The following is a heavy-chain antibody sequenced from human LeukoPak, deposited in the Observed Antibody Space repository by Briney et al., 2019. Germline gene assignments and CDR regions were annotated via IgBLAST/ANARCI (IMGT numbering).Heavy chain of an antibody. J-gene: IGHJ4*02. CDR1: GGSFSGYY. CDR2: INHSGST. CDR3: ARLVGAAYYFDY. Sequence: KPSETLSLTCAVYGGSFSGYYWSWIRQPPGKGLEWIGEINHSGSTNYNPSLKSRVTMSVDTSKQQFSLKLSSVTAADTGVYYCARLVGAAYYFDYWGQGTLVTVSS. V-gene: IGHV4-34*01. D-gene: IGHD1-26*01.